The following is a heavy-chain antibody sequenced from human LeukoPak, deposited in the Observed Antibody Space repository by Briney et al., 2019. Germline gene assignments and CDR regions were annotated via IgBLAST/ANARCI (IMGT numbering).Heavy chain of an antibody. CDR3: ASSGSSWYLGHPSDY. CDR1: GGTFSDST. D-gene: IGHD6-13*01. V-gene: IGHV1-69*05. J-gene: IGHJ4*02. Sequence: GASVKVSCKVSGGTFSDSTLSWVRQVPGQGLEWMGGIISISGSPNYAQGFQGRVTFTTDESTSTAYMELSSLRSEDTAVYYCASSGSSWYLGHPSDYWGQGTLVTVSS. CDR2: IISISGSP.